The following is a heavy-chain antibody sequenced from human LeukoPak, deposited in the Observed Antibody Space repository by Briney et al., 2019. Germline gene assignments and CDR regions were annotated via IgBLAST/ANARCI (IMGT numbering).Heavy chain of an antibody. V-gene: IGHV3-7*03. CDR2: IKEDGTET. CDR3: AKEGRSLQTY. CDR1: GGSFSGYY. J-gene: IGHJ4*02. D-gene: IGHD5-24*01. Sequence: ETLSLTCAVYGGSFSGYYWSWVRLAPGKGLEWVANIKEDGTETYYVDSVKGRFTISRDNARNSLYLQMNSLRVEDTAVYYCAKEGRSLQTYWGQGTLVTVSS.